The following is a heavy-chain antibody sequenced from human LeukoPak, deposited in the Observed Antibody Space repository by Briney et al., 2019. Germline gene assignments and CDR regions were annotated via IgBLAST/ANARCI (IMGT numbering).Heavy chain of an antibody. CDR3: VRHPPRGDGGLPSDY. D-gene: IGHD4-17*01. V-gene: IGHV4-59*01. CDR1: GGSISSYY. Sequence: SETLSLTCTVSGGSISSYYWSWIRQPPGKGLEWIGYVYSSGNTYYNPSLKSRVTISVDTSNNQFSLKLTSVSAADTAVYYCVRHPPRGDGGLPSDYWGQGTLVTVSS. J-gene: IGHJ4*02. CDR2: VYSSGNT.